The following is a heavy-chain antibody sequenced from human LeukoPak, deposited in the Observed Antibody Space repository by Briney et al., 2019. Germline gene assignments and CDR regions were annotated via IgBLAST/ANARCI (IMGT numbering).Heavy chain of an antibody. D-gene: IGHD3-3*01. CDR2: IYYSGNT. CDR1: GTSISSGAYS. CDR3: ARTITIFGALGYFDY. Sequence: SQTLSLTCTVSGTSISSGAYSWSWVRQHPGKGLEWIAYIYYSGNTYYNPSLKRRITISVDTSKNQFSLKLSSVTAADTAVYYCARTITIFGALGYFDYWGQGTLVTVSS. J-gene: IGHJ4*02. V-gene: IGHV4-31*03.